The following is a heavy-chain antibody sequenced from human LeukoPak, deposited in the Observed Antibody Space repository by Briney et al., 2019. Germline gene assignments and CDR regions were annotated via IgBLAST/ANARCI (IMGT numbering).Heavy chain of an antibody. V-gene: IGHV3-23*01. J-gene: IGHJ5*02. D-gene: IGHD3-22*01. CDR2: ISGSSGST. CDR1: GFTFSSYA. Sequence: GGSLRLSCAVSGFTFSSYAINWVRQAPGKGLEWVSSISGSSGSTFYADSVKGRFTISRDNSKNTLYLQMNSLRAEDTAVYYCAKDHAVITTTGSWFDPWGQGTLVTVSS. CDR3: AKDHAVITTTGSWFDP.